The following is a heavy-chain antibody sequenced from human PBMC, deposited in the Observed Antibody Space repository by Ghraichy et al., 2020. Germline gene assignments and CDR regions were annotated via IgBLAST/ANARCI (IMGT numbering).Heavy chain of an antibody. CDR3: ATMTTGGYYYYGMDV. D-gene: IGHD4-17*01. V-gene: IGHV3-48*03. J-gene: IGHJ6*02. CDR1: GFTFSSFE. Sequence: LSLTCAASGFTFSSFEMNWVRQAPGKGLEWVSYISSSGSTIHYADSVKGRFTISRDNAKNSLYLQMKSLRAEDTAIYYCATMTTGGYYYYGMDVWGQGTTVTVSS. CDR2: ISSSGSTI.